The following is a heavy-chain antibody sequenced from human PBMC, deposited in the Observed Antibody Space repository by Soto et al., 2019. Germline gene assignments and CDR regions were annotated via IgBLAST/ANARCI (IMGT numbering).Heavy chain of an antibody. Sequence: SETLSLTCAVSGGSISSGGYSWSWIRQPPGKGLEWIGYMYHSGSTYYNPSLKSRVTISIDRSKNQFSLKLSSVTAADTAVYYCTRRRDWTAVDPLDYWGQGTLVTVS. CDR3: TRRRDWTAVDPLDY. D-gene: IGHD5-18*01. V-gene: IGHV4-30-2*01. CDR2: MYHSGST. CDR1: GGSISSGGYS. J-gene: IGHJ4*02.